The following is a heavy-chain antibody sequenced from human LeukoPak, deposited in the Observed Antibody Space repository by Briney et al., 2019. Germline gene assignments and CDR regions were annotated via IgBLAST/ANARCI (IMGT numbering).Heavy chain of an antibody. Sequence: GGSLRLSCAASGFTFSSYAMSWVRQAPGKGLEWVSAISGSGGSTYYADSVKGRFTISRDNSKNTLYLQMNSLRAEDTAVYYCAKGPYYYDSSGRFDYWGQGTLVTVSS. CDR1: GFTFSSYA. J-gene: IGHJ4*02. CDR2: ISGSGGST. CDR3: AKGPYYYDSSGRFDY. V-gene: IGHV3-23*01. D-gene: IGHD3-22*01.